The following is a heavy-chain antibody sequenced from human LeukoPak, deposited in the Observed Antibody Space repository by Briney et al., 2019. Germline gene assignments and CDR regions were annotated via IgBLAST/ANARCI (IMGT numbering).Heavy chain of an antibody. Sequence: SETLSLTCTVSGGSTSSYYWSWIRQPPGKGLEWIGYIYYSGSTNYNPSLKSRVTISVDTSKNQFSLKLSSVTAADTAVYYCARDRSYDILTGMFDPWGQGTLVTVSS. CDR3: ARDRSYDILTGMFDP. V-gene: IGHV4-59*01. CDR1: GGSTSSYY. D-gene: IGHD3-9*01. J-gene: IGHJ5*02. CDR2: IYYSGST.